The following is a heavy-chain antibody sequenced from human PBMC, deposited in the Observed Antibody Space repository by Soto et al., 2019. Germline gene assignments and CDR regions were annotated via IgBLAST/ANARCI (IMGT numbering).Heavy chain of an antibody. V-gene: IGHV4-4*07. CDR3: AREDRGGFKGIFDQ. CDR1: GDSISDYLY. D-gene: IGHD6-25*01. CDR2: IYTDGTT. Sequence: QVQLQGSGPGQVKPSETLSLTYTVSGDSISDYLYWRWIRQPAGKGLEWSGRIYTDGTTKYNPSLKSPVTLSLYTSKNQFPLRLSTDTAPDTTAAPFAREDRGGFKGIFDQCGRGSRVTIS. J-gene: IGHJ4*01.